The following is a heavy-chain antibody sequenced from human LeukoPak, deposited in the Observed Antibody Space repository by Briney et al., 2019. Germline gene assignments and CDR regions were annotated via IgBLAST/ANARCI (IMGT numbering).Heavy chain of an antibody. D-gene: IGHD4-17*01. CDR2: ISSSSYI. Sequence: GGSLRLSCAASGFTFSSYSMNWVRQAPGKGLEWVSSISSSSYIYYADSVKGRFTISRDNAKNSLYLQMNSLRAEDTAVYYCARDLPPTVTTPPDFDYXXXXTLVTVSS. J-gene: IGHJ4*02. V-gene: IGHV3-21*01. CDR3: ARDLPPTVTTPPDFDY. CDR1: GFTFSSYS.